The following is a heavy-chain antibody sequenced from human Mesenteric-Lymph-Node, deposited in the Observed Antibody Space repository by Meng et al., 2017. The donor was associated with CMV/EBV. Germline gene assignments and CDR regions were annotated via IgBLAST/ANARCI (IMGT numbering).Heavy chain of an antibody. J-gene: IGHJ4*02. V-gene: IGHV1-69*04. CDR2: IIPILGIA. CDR1: GGNFSSYA. Sequence: SCKASGGNFSSYAISWVRQAPGQGLEWMGRIIPILGIANYAQKFQGRVTITADKSTSTAYMELSSLRSEDTAVYYCARVGSGSFIDYWGQGTLVTVSS. CDR3: ARVGSGSFIDY. D-gene: IGHD1-26*01.